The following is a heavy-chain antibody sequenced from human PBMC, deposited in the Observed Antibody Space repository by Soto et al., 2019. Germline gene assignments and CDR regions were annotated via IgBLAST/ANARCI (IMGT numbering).Heavy chain of an antibody. V-gene: IGHV1-18*01. Sequence: EASVKVSCKASGYTFTSYGISWVRQAPGQGLEWMGWISAYNGNTNYAQKLQGRVTITRDTSASTAYMELSSLRFEDTAVYYCARGKGYNWNHGWFDPWGQGTLVTVSS. CDR3: ARGKGYNWNHGWFDP. CDR1: GYTFTSYG. J-gene: IGHJ5*02. CDR2: ISAYNGNT. D-gene: IGHD1-20*01.